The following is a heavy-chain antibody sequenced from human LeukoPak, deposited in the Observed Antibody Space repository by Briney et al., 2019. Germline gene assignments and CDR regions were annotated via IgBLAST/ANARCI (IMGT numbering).Heavy chain of an antibody. CDR3: AREIYGSGSFYFDY. V-gene: IGHV4-4*07. Sequence: SETLSLTCTVSGASINNYDWSWIRQPAGKGLEWIGRVYVSGSTCYNDSLRSRVTMSVDTSKNQLSLKLSSVTAADTAVYYCAREIYGSGSFYFDYWGQGTLATVSS. CDR2: VYVSGST. J-gene: IGHJ4*02. CDR1: GASINNYD. D-gene: IGHD3-10*01.